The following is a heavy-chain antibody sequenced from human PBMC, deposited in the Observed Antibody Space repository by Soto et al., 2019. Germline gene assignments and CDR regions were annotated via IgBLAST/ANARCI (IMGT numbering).Heavy chain of an antibody. Sequence: QVQLVQSGAEVKKPGSSVKVSCRASAGSFNNYAISWVRQAPGQGLEWMGGFIPIFASTNYAEKFQGRVTITADESTSTTSMELTSLRSEDTAVYYCARSIASSSFYFDFWGQGTLVTVSS. CDR3: ARSIASSSFYFDF. V-gene: IGHV1-69*01. D-gene: IGHD6-6*01. CDR1: AGSFNNYA. J-gene: IGHJ4*02. CDR2: FIPIFAST.